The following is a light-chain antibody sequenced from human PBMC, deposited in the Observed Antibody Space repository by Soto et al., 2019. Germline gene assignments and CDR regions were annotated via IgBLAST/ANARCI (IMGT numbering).Light chain of an antibody. J-gene: IGLJ2*01. CDR3: ATWDSSLTGEV. V-gene: IGLV1-51*01. Sequence: QSVLTQPPSLSAAPGQKGTISCSGSSFNIGNNYVSWFQQLPGTAPKLLIYDSNKRPSGIPDRFSGSKSGTSATLDITGLQTGDEADYYCATWDSSLTGEVFGGGTKLTVL. CDR1: SFNIGNNY. CDR2: DSN.